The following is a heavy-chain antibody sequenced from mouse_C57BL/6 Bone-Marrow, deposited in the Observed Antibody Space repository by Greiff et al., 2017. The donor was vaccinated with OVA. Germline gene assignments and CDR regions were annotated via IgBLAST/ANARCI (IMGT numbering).Heavy chain of an antibody. J-gene: IGHJ4*01. CDR1: YTFTDYYM. CDR3: RWGGNYAMDY. V-gene: IGHV1-83*01. CDR2: YPGSGNTY. Sequence: VQLQQSGPELVKPGASVKMSCKASGYTFTDYYMHWVKQKPGKGLEWIGEIYPGSGNTYYNEKFKGKATLPADTSSSTAYMQLSSLTSEDSAVYFCARWGGNYAMDYWGQGTSVTVSS.